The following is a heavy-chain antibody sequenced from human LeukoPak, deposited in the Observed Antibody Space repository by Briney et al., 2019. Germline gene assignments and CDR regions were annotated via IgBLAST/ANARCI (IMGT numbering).Heavy chain of an antibody. J-gene: IGHJ4*02. V-gene: IGHV3-33*01. Sequence: TGGSLRLSCAASGFTFSSYGMHWVRQAPGKGLEWVAVIWYDGSNKYYADSVKGRFTISRDNAANSLYLQMNSLRAEDTALYYCVRDGGVVGNMDYWGQGTLLTVSS. CDR1: GFTFSSYG. CDR2: IWYDGSNK. D-gene: IGHD3-16*01. CDR3: VRDGGVVGNMDY.